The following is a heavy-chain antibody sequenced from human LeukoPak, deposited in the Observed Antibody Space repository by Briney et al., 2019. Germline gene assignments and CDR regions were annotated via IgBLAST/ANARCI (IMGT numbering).Heavy chain of an antibody. Sequence: GGSLRLSCAASGFTFSSYAMSWVRQAPGKGLEWVSAISGSGGSTYYADSVKGRFTISRDNSKNTLYLQMNSLRAEDTAVYYCAIFPKRPPYYYGSGTKGFDYWGQGTLVTVSS. CDR2: ISGSGGST. D-gene: IGHD3-10*01. V-gene: IGHV3-23*01. CDR1: GFTFSSYA. J-gene: IGHJ4*02. CDR3: AIFPKRPPYYYGSGTKGFDY.